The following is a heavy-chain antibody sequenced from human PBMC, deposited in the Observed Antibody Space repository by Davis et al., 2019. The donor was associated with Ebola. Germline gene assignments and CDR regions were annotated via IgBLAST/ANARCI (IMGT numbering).Heavy chain of an antibody. CDR2: IIPIFGTA. D-gene: IGHD2-15*01. CDR1: GGTFSSYS. CDR3: ARRGYCSGGNCYFYYYYGMDV. J-gene: IGHJ6*02. V-gene: IGHV1-69*06. Sequence: SVKVSCKASGGTFSSYSISWVRQAPGQGLEWMGGIIPIFGTANYAQKFQGRVTITADKSTSTAYMELSSLRSEDTAVYYCARRGYCSGGNCYFYYYYGMDVWGQGTTVTVSS.